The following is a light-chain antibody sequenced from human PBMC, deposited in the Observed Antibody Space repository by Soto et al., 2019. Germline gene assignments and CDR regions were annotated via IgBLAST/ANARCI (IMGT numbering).Light chain of an antibody. J-gene: IGLJ1*01. CDR1: SSNIGAGYD. CDR2: GNS. Sequence: QLVLTQPPSVSGAPGQRVTISCTGSSSNIGAGYDVQWYQQLPGTAPKLLIYGNSNRPSGVPDRFSGSKSGTSASLAITGLQAEDEADYYCQSYDSSLSGLYVFGTGTKVTVL. V-gene: IGLV1-40*01. CDR3: QSYDSSLSGLYV.